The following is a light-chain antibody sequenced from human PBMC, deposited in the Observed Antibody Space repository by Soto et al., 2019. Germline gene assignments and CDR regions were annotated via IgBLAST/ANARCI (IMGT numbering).Light chain of an antibody. CDR2: SNN. CDR3: AAWDDRMKEGL. J-gene: IGLJ2*01. V-gene: IGLV1-44*01. Sequence: QSVLTQPTSASGTPGQRVTISCSGSVSNIGSNTVNWYQQLPGTAPKLLIYSNNQRPSGVSDRFSGYKSGTSASLAISGLQSEDEADYYCAAWDDRMKEGLFGGGTKLTVL. CDR1: VSNIGSNT.